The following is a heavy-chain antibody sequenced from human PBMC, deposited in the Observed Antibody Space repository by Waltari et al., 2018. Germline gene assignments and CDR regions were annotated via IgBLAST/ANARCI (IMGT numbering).Heavy chain of an antibody. CDR1: GGSFSGYY. CDR2: INHTGTT. V-gene: IGHV4-34*01. Sequence: QVQLQQWGAGLLKPSETLSLTCAVYGGSFSGYYWSWIRQPPGKGLEWIGEINHTGTTNYTPALKSRVTISVDTSKNQFSLKLSSVTAADTAVYYCARASAHYYGSGSYYNVRRYYFDYWGQGTLVTVSS. J-gene: IGHJ4*02. D-gene: IGHD3-10*01. CDR3: ARASAHYYGSGSYYNVRRYYFDY.